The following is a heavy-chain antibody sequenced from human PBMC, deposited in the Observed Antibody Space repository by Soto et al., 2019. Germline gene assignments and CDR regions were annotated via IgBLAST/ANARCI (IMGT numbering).Heavy chain of an antibody. CDR1: GGSFSGYY. J-gene: IGHJ4*02. Sequence: SETLSLTCAVYGGSFSGYYWSWIRQPPGKGLEWTGEINHSGSTNYNPSLKSRVTISVDTSKNQFSLKLSSVIAADTAVYYCARGADDYSNYEWTPNPRQIYYFDYWGQGTLVTVSS. CDR2: INHSGST. CDR3: ARGADDYSNYEWTPNPRQIYYFDY. D-gene: IGHD4-4*01. V-gene: IGHV4-34*01.